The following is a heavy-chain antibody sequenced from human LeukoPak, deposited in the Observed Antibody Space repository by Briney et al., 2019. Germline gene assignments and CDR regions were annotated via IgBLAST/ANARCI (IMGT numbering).Heavy chain of an antibody. Sequence: ASVKVSCKASGYXFTGYYIHWVRQAPGQGLEWMGWINPNIGDTNYAQKFQGRVTMTRDKSISTAYMELSRLRFDDTAVYYCARINSSRWYDFWGQGTLVTVSS. D-gene: IGHD6-13*01. V-gene: IGHV1-2*02. CDR3: ARINSSRWYDF. CDR1: GYXFTGYY. CDR2: INPNIGDT. J-gene: IGHJ4*02.